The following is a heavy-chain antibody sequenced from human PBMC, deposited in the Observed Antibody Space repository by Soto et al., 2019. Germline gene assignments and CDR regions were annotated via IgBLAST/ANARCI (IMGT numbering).Heavy chain of an antibody. D-gene: IGHD2-15*01. CDR3: VSLGWGYCSGGSCWSDS. V-gene: IGHV1-8*01. CDR2: MNPNSGNT. J-gene: IGHJ4*02. Sequence: GASVKVSCKASGYTFTSYDINWVRQATGQGLEWMGWMNPNSGNTGYAQKFQGRGTMTRNTSISTAYMELSSLRSEDTAAYYCVSLGWGYCSGGSCWSDSGGQGPLVTVSS. CDR1: GYTFTSYD.